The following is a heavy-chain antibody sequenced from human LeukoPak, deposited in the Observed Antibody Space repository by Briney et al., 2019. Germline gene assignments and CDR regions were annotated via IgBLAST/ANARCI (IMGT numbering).Heavy chain of an antibody. CDR2: ISGSGGST. V-gene: IGHV3-23*01. Sequence: GGSLRLSCAASGFTFSSYAMSWVRQAPGKGLEWVSAISGSGGSTYYADSVKGRFTISRDNSKNTLYLQMNSLRAEDTAVYYCARRADYYDSSGYTDYWGQGTLVTVSS. D-gene: IGHD3-22*01. J-gene: IGHJ4*02. CDR3: ARRADYYDSSGYTDY. CDR1: GFTFSSYA.